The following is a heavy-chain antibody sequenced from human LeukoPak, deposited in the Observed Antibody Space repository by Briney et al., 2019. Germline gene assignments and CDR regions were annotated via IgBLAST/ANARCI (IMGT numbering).Heavy chain of an antibody. CDR1: GGSISSYY. Sequence: SETLSLTCTVSGGSISSYYWSWIRQPPGKGLEWIGYIHYSGSANYNPSLKSRVTISVDTSKNQFSLKLSSVTAADTAVYYCARTYSNYENYYGMDVWGQGTTVTVSS. CDR2: IHYSGSA. D-gene: IGHD4-11*01. CDR3: ARTYSNYENYYGMDV. V-gene: IGHV4-59*01. J-gene: IGHJ6*02.